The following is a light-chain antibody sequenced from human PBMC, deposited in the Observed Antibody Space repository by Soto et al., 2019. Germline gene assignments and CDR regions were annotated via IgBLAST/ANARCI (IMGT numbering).Light chain of an antibody. V-gene: IGKV1-5*03. CDR3: QHYNCYSEA. Sequence: IKMYKSPSTLSGTVGDGVTITCRASQTISSWLAWYQQKPGKAPKLLIYKASTLKSGVPSRFSGSGSGTEFTLTISSLQPDDFATYYCQHYNCYSEAFGQGGNVDI. J-gene: IGKJ1*01. CDR1: QTISSW. CDR2: KAS.